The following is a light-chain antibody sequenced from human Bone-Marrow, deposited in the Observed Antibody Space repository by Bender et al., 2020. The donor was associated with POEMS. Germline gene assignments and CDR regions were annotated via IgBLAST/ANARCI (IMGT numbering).Light chain of an antibody. CDR1: SSDGGTYNL. CDR2: EGT. CDR3: CSYAHGSIFNVL. Sequence: QSALTQPASVSGSPGQSITISCTGISSDGGTYNLFSWYQQHPGKAPKLIIYEGTKRPSGLSNRFSGSKSGNTASLTISGLQAEDEADYYCCSYAHGSIFNVLFGGGTKLTVL. J-gene: IGLJ2*01. V-gene: IGLV2-23*03.